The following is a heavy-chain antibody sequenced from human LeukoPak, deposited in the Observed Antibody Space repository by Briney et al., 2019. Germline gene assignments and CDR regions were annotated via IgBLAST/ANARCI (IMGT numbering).Heavy chain of an antibody. Sequence: ASVKVSCKASGYTFTSYDINWVRQATGQGLEWMGWMNPNSGNTGYAQKFQGRVTITRNTSISTAYMELSSLRSEDTAVYYCARARGSNRYYYYYYMDVWGKGTTVTVSS. CDR2: MNPNSGNT. CDR1: GYTFTSYD. J-gene: IGHJ6*03. CDR3: ARARGSNRYYYYYYMDV. V-gene: IGHV1-8*03. D-gene: IGHD4-11*01.